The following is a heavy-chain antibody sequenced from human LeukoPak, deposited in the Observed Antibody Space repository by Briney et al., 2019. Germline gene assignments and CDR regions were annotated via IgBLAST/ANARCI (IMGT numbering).Heavy chain of an antibody. J-gene: IGHJ4*02. V-gene: IGHV1-24*01. CDR1: GYTLTESS. CDR2: FDPEDGET. Sequence: ASVKVSCKVSGYTLTESSMHWVRQAPGKGLEWMGGFDPEDGETIYAQKFQGRVTMTEDTSTDTAYMELSSLRSEDTAVYYCATVGWELASRYFDYWGQGTLVTVSS. CDR3: ATVGWELASRYFDY. D-gene: IGHD1-26*01.